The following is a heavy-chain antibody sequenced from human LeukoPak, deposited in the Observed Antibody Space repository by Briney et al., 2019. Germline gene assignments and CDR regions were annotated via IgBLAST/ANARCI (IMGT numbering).Heavy chain of an antibody. CDR2: IYYSGST. CDR1: GGSFSSYY. Sequence: SETLSLTCAVSGGSFSSYYWNWIRQPPGKGLEWIGNIYYSGSTNYNPSLKSRLTMSVDVSENQVSLKLTSVTAADTAVYYCAREGGFYRPLDYSGQGTLVTVSS. D-gene: IGHD3-3*01. CDR3: AREGGFYRPLDY. V-gene: IGHV4-59*12. J-gene: IGHJ4*02.